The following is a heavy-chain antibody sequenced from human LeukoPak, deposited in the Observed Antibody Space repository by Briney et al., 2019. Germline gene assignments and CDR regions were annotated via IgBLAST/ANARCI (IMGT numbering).Heavy chain of an antibody. J-gene: IGHJ6*03. V-gene: IGHV4-39*07. CDR2: IYYSGST. Sequence: PSETLSLTCTVSGGSISSSSYYWGWIRQPPGKGLEWIGSIYYSGSTYYNPSLKSRVAISVDTSKNQFSLKLSSVTAADTAVYYCARVYNSGQWPRYYYYYMDVWGKGTTVTVSS. CDR3: ARVYNSGQWPRYYYYYMDV. CDR1: GGSISSSSYY. D-gene: IGHD1-20*01.